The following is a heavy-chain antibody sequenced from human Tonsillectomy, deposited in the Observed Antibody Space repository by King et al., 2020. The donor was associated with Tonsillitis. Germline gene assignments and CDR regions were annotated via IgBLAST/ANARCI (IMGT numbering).Heavy chain of an antibody. Sequence: QVQLVESGGGVVQPGRSLRLSCAASEFTFSNYAMHWVRQAPGKGLEWVAVISYDGNNEYYTNSVKGRSTISRDNSKNTLYLQMNSLSVDDTAVYYCARDRGSGGYHFPIYHYYYMDVWGKGTTVTVSS. CDR1: EFTFSNYA. J-gene: IGHJ6*03. V-gene: IGHV3-30-3*01. D-gene: IGHD3-22*01. CDR2: ISYDGNNE. CDR3: ARDRGSGGYHFPIYHYYYMDV.